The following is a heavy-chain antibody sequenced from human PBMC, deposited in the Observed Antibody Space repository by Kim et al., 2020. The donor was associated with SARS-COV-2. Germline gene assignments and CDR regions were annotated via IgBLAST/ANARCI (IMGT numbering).Heavy chain of an antibody. CDR3: ARDHTRDSYSAFSDF. D-gene: IGHD4-4*01. CDR1: GGSVNSPLYY. V-gene: IGHV4-61*01. Sequence: SETLSLTCTVSGGSVNSPLYYWRWIRQPPGKGLEWIASIYYSGSINYNPSLKSRVTISVDTSKNQFSLKLSSVTAADTAVYYCARDHTRDSYSAFSDFWGQGTLVTVSS. CDR2: IYYSGSI. J-gene: IGHJ4*02.